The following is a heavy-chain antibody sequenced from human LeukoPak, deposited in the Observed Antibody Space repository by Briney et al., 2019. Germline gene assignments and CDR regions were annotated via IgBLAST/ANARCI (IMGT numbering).Heavy chain of an antibody. J-gene: IGHJ4*02. Sequence: GGSLRLSCAASGFTFTSYSMNWVRQAPGKGLEWVSTISGGGGSTYYADSVKGRFTISRDNSKNTLYLQVNSLRAEDTAVYYCAKVYQGGFDYWGQGTLVTVSS. CDR1: GFTFTSYS. CDR3: AKVYQGGFDY. V-gene: IGHV3-23*01. CDR2: ISGGGGST. D-gene: IGHD2-2*01.